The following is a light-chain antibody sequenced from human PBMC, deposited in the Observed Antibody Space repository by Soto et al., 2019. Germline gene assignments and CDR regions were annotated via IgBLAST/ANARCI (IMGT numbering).Light chain of an antibody. J-gene: IGKJ5*01. V-gene: IGKV1-13*02. CDR1: QDITSA. CDR2: AAS. CDR3: QQFNSYVIT. Sequence: AIQLTQSPSSLSASVGDRVTITCRASQDITSALAWYQQKPGKAPNLLIYAASSLKSGVPSRFSGSGSGTAFTLTTSSLQPEDFSTYYCQQFNSYVITFGQGTRLETK.